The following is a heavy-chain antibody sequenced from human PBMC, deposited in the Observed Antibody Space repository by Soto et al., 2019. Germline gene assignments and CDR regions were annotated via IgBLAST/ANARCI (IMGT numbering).Heavy chain of an antibody. D-gene: IGHD3-3*01. CDR2: IYYSGST. J-gene: IGHJ4*02. CDR3: ARHGHYDFWSGYGYWYFDY. CDR1: GGSISSSSYY. V-gene: IGHV4-39*01. Sequence: SETLSLTCTVSGGSISSSSYYWGWIRQPPGKGLEWIGSIYYSGSTYYNPSLKSRVTISVDTSKNQFSLKLSSVTAADTAVYYCARHGHYDFWSGYGYWYFDYWGLGTLVTVSS.